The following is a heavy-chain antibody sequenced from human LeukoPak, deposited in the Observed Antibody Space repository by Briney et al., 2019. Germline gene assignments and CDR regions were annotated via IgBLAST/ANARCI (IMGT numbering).Heavy chain of an antibody. Sequence: PSETLPLTCTVSGGSISRYYWSWIRQPPGKGLEWIGYIDDNGSTKYNPSLTSRVTISVDTSKNQFSVKLNSVTAADTAVYYCARGGRRDGYNLGGELDSWGRGTLVTVSS. D-gene: IGHD5-24*01. J-gene: IGHJ4*02. CDR2: IDDNGST. V-gene: IGHV4-4*09. CDR1: GGSISRYY. CDR3: ARGGRRDGYNLGGELDS.